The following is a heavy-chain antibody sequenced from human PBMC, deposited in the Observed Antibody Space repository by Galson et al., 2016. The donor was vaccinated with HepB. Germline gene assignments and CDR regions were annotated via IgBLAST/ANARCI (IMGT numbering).Heavy chain of an antibody. J-gene: IGHJ5*02. V-gene: IGHV4-31*03. CDR3: ARERREWLFGWLVP. CDR1: GDSITSGGYY. CDR2: VYYSGNT. D-gene: IGHD3-3*01. Sequence: TLSLTCTVSGDSITSGGYYWSWIRQHPRKGLEWIGHVYYSGNTDYNPSLKSRLIISRDMSKNQISLRLTSVPAADTAVSYWARERREWLFGWLVPWGQGTPVTVSS.